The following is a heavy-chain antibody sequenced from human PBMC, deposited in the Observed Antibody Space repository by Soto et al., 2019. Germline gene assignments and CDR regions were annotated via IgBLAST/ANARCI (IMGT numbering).Heavy chain of an antibody. CDR2: IKQDGSEK. J-gene: IGHJ3*02. CDR1: GFTFSSYW. V-gene: IGHV3-7*04. D-gene: IGHD3-22*01. CDR3: ARGDYHDTSGPFSDAFDI. Sequence: GSLRLSCAASGFTFSSYWMSWVRQTPGKGLEWVANIKQDGSEKWYVDSVKGRFTISRDNAKKSLYLQMNSLRVEDTAVYYCARGDYHDTSGPFSDAFDIWGQGTMVTV.